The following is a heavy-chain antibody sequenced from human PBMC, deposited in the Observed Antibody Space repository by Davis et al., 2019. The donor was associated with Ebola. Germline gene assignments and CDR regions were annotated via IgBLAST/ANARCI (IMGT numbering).Heavy chain of an antibody. CDR3: ASDPYYYDSSGPLGDAFDI. Sequence: AASVKVSCKVSGYTLTEFSMHWVRQAPGKGLEWMGGFDPEDGETIYAQKRQGRVTMTTDTSTSTAYMELRSLRSDDTAVYYCASDPYYYDSSGPLGDAFDIWGQGTMVTVPS. V-gene: IGHV1-24*01. D-gene: IGHD3-22*01. CDR1: GYTLTEFS. CDR2: FDPEDGET. J-gene: IGHJ3*02.